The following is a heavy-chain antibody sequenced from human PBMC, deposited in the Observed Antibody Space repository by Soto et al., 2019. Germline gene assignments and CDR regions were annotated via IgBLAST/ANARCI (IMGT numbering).Heavy chain of an antibody. J-gene: IGHJ6*02. CDR2: IWYDGSNK. V-gene: IGHV3-33*01. CDR3: ARAIAAADDLTQYYYYSGMDV. CDR1: GFTFSSYG. Sequence: QVQLVESGGGVVQPGRSLRLSCAASGFTFSSYGMHWVRQAPGKGLEWVAVIWYDGSNKYYADSVKGRFTISRDNSKNXLXLXXNSLRAEDTAVYYCARAIAAADDLTQYYYYSGMDVWGQGTTVTVSS. D-gene: IGHD6-13*01.